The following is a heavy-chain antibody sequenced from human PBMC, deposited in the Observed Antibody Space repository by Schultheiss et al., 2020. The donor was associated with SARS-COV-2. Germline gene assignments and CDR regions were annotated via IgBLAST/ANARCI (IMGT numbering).Heavy chain of an antibody. CDR3: ARDRGVRTTVTTGLDP. CDR1: GGTFSSYA. J-gene: IGHJ5*02. V-gene: IGHV1-18*01. D-gene: IGHD4-11*01. CDR2: ISAYNGNT. Sequence: GESLKISCKASGGTFSSYAISWVRQAPGQGLEWMGWISAYNGNTNYAQKLQGRVTMTTDTSTSTAYMELRSLRSDDTAVYYCARDRGVRTTVTTGLDPWGQGTLVTVSS.